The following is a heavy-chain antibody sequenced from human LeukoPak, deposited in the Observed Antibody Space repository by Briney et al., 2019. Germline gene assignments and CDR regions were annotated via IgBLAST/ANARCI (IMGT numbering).Heavy chain of an antibody. J-gene: IGHJ4*02. CDR2: VSLTGDT. D-gene: IGHD1-26*01. CDR1: GGYISSTNW. Sequence: SETLSLTCGVSGGYISSTNWWSRVRPPPGQGLEWIGEVSLTGDTIYNPSLNGSVTMSLDGSRNQLSLTLTSVTAADTAIYYCSRESGAFCPFGYWGQGTLVIVPP. V-gene: IGHV4-4*02. CDR3: SRESGAFCPFGY.